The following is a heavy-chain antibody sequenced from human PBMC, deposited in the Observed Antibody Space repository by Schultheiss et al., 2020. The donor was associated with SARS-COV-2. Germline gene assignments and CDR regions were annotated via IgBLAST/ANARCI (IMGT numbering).Heavy chain of an antibody. CDR1: GGSISSYY. J-gene: IGHJ4*02. V-gene: IGHV4-38-2*02. D-gene: IGHD1-26*01. Sequence: SETLSLTCTVSGGSISSYYWGWIRQPPGKGLEWIGKIFHGGITYYNPSLKSRVTISVDTSKNQFSLKLSSVTAADTAVYYCARGSGGSYYRIFDYWGQGTLVTVSS. CDR3: ARGSGGSYYRIFDY. CDR2: IFHGGIT.